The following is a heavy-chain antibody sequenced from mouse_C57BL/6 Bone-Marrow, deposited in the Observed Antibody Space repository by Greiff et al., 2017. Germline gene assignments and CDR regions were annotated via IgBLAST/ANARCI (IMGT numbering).Heavy chain of an antibody. Sequence: QVQLQQPGAELVKPGASVTLSCKASGYTFTSYWMHWVKQRPGQGLEWIGMIHPNSGSTNYNEKFKSKATLTVDKSSSTAYMQLSSLTSEDSAVYYCARTAKLGQDDYWGQGTTRTVSS. D-gene: IGHD4-1*01. CDR1: GYTFTSYW. CDR2: IHPNSGST. J-gene: IGHJ2*01. V-gene: IGHV1-64*01. CDR3: ARTAKLGQDDY.